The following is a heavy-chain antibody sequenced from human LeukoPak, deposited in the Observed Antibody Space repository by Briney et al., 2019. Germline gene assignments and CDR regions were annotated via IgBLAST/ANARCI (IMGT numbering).Heavy chain of an antibody. J-gene: IGHJ4*02. D-gene: IGHD3-10*01. CDR3: ASPTGVRGLPY. Sequence: PGGSLRLSCAASGFTLSSYAMTWVRQAPGKGLEWVSAISGSGGSTYYADSVKGRFTISRDNSKNTLYLQMNSLRAEDTAVYYCASPTGVRGLPYWGQGTLVTVSS. CDR2: ISGSGGST. V-gene: IGHV3-23*01. CDR1: GFTLSSYA.